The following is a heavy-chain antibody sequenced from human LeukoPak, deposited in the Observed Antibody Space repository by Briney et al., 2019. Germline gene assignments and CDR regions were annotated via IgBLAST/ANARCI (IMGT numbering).Heavy chain of an antibody. Sequence: GGSLRLSCAASGFTFISYAMSWVRQAPGKGLEWVSAISGSGGSTYYADSAKGRFTISRDNSKNTLYLQMNSLRAEDTAVYYCAKDTPADSNTYWGQGTLVTVSS. CDR3: AKDTPADSNTY. CDR1: GFTFISYA. V-gene: IGHV3-23*01. CDR2: ISGSGGST. D-gene: IGHD4-11*01. J-gene: IGHJ4*02.